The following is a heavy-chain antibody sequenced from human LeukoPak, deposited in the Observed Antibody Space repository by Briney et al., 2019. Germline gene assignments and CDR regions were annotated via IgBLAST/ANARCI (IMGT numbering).Heavy chain of an antibody. V-gene: IGHV3-15*01. CDR1: GFTFSNAW. D-gene: IGHD3-3*01. J-gene: IGHJ4*02. CDR3: GRFWSGYPPDY. Sequence: GGSLRLSCAASGFTFSNAWMSWVRQAPGKGLEWVGRIKSKTDGGTTDYAAPVKGRFTISRDDSKNTLYLQMNSLRAEDTAVYYCGRFWSGYPPDYWGQGTLVTVSS. CDR2: IKSKTDGGTT.